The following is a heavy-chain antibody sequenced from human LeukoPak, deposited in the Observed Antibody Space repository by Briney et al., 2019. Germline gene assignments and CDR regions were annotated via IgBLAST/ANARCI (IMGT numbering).Heavy chain of an antibody. D-gene: IGHD6-19*01. V-gene: IGHV4-4*02. J-gene: IGHJ6*04. CDR3: ARMYSSAYYGMDV. CDR1: GGSISSSNW. CDR2: IYHSGST. Sequence: SGTLSLTCAVSGGSISSSNWWSRVRQPPGKGLEWIGEIYHSGSTNYNPSLKSRVTISVDKSKNQFSLKLSSVTAADTAVYYCARMYSSAYYGMDVWGKGTTVTVSS.